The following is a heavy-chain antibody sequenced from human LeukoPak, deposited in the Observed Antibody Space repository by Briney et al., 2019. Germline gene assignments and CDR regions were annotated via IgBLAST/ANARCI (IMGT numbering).Heavy chain of an antibody. D-gene: IGHD3-10*01. V-gene: IGHV3-7*01. CDR2: IKKDGSEK. CDR3: ARGAFGELEFLFDY. Sequence: PGGSLRLSCVASGFTFSSYWMSWVRQAPGKGLEWVANIKKDGSEKYYVDSVKGRFTISRDNTKNSLYLQMNSLRDEDTAVYYCARGAFGELEFLFDYWGQGILVTVSS. CDR1: GFTFSSYW. J-gene: IGHJ4*02.